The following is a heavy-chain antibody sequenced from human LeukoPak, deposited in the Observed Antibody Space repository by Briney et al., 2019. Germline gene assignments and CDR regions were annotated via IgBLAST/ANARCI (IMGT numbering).Heavy chain of an antibody. V-gene: IGHV3-7*03. D-gene: IGHD5-24*01. Sequence: GGSLRLSFAASGFTFSTSGMTWFCRSPGKGREVWANIKHDGSERDYVDSVKGRFTISRDNAKNSLYRQRNSLRAGDTAGYYVARDIELAPASAFAIWGQARMATVS. CDR3: ARDIELAPASAFAI. CDR2: IKHDGSER. J-gene: IGHJ3*02. CDR1: GFTFSTSG.